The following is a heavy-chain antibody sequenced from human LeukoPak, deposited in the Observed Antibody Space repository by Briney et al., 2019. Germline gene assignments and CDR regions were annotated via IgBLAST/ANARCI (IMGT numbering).Heavy chain of an antibody. Sequence: SCKASGYTFTGYYMHWVRQAPGKGLEWVAVISYDGSNKYYADSVKGRFTISRDNSKNTLYLQMNSLRAEDTAVYYCAKDPSSSFVVVTAIRAWFDPWGQGTLVTVSS. V-gene: IGHV3-30*04. CDR2: ISYDGSNK. CDR1: GYTFTGYY. CDR3: AKDPSSSFVVVTAIRAWFDP. J-gene: IGHJ5*02. D-gene: IGHD2-21*02.